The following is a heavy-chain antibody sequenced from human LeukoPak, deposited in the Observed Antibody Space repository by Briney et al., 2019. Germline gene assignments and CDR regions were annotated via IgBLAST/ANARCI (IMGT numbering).Heavy chain of an antibody. CDR3: AKDVGKWESLHFFDY. CDR1: GFTLSTNA. D-gene: IGHD1-26*01. V-gene: IGHV3-23*01. Sequence: GGSLRLSCLTSGFTLSTNAMSWVRQAPGKGLEWISGISGSGASTYYADSVKGRFTISRDDSRNTLYLQMNSLRGDDTAVYYCAKDVGKWESLHFFDYWGQEPWSPSPQ. J-gene: IGHJ4*01. CDR2: ISGSGAST.